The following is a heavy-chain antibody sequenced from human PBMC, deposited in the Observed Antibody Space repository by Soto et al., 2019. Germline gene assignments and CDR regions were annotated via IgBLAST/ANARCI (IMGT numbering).Heavy chain of an antibody. CDR1: GYTFTSYG. CDR2: ISTYNGNT. Sequence: ASVKVSCKASGYTFTSYGISWVRQAPGQGLEWMGWISTYNGNTNYAQNLQGRVTMATDTSTSTAYMELRSLRVEDTALYYCAKGVGGYNGYDLEAFFDYWGQGILVTVSS. V-gene: IGHV1-18*01. J-gene: IGHJ4*02. CDR3: AKGVGGYNGYDLEAFFDY. D-gene: IGHD5-12*01.